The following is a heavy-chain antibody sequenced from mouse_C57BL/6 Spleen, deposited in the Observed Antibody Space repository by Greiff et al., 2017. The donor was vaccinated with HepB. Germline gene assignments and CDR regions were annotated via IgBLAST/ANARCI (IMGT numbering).Heavy chain of an antibody. CDR2: IDPSDSET. V-gene: IGHV1-52*01. CDR1: GYTFTSYW. Sequence: QVQLQQSGAELVRPGSSVKLSCKASGYTFTSYWMHWVKQRPIQGLEWIGNIDPSDSETHYNQKFKDKATLTVDKSSSTAYMQLSSLTSEDSAVYYCARRYDHTLYYFDYWGQGTTLTVSS. J-gene: IGHJ2*01. CDR3: ARRYDHTLYYFDY. D-gene: IGHD2-3*01.